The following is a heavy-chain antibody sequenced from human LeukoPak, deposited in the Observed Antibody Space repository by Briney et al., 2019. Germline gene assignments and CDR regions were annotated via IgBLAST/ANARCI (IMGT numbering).Heavy chain of an antibody. J-gene: IGHJ4*02. D-gene: IGHD4-23*01. V-gene: IGHV1-24*01. Sequence: GASVKVSCKVSGYTLTELSMHWVRQAPGKGLEWMGGFDPEDGETIYAQKFQGRVTMTEDTSTDTAYMELSRLRSDDTAVYYCARANYGGKMGDFDYWGQGTLVTVSS. CDR2: FDPEDGET. CDR1: GYTLTELS. CDR3: ARANYGGKMGDFDY.